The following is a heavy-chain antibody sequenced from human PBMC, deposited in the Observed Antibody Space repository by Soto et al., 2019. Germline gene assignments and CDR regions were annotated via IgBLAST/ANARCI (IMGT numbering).Heavy chain of an antibody. D-gene: IGHD6-6*01. CDR3: VTGDHLVR. Sequence: SVKVACKASGYTLTGYYLNWVRQAPGRGLEWVGWINPKTGDTNNAQKFQGRVTMTTDTSISTGYMELSGLKSDDTAVYYCVTGDHLVRWGQGTRVTVSS. V-gene: IGHV1-2*02. J-gene: IGHJ4*02. CDR2: INPKTGDT. CDR1: GYTLTGYY.